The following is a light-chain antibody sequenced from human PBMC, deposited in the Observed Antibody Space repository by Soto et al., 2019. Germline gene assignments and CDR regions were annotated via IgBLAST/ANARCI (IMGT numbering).Light chain of an antibody. CDR2: DVS. CDR3: CSYAGSYTVV. V-gene: IGLV2-11*01. J-gene: IGLJ2*01. CDR1: SSDVGGYNY. Sequence: QSALTQPRSVSGSPGQSVTISCTGTSSDVGGYNYVSWYQQHPGKAPKLMIYDVSKRPSGVPDRFSGSKSGNTASLTISGXXAEDEADYYCCSYAGSYTVVFGGGTKLTVL.